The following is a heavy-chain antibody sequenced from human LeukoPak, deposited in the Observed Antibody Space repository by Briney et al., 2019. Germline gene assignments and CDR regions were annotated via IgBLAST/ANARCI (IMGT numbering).Heavy chain of an antibody. CDR3: ARGGGCTSTSCDLDR. CDR2: IHNSGNT. Sequence: SETLSLTCTVSGGSIRSNYWNWIRQSPGKGLEWIGYIHNSGNTNQNPSLNSRVTISVDTSKNQFSLKLSSVTAADTAVYYCARGGGCTSTSCDLDRWGQGILVTVSS. J-gene: IGHJ5*02. V-gene: IGHV4-59*01. CDR1: GGSIRSNY. D-gene: IGHD2-2*01.